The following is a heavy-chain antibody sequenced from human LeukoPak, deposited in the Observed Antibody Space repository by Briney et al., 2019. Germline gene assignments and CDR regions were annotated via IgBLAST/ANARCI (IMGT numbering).Heavy chain of an antibody. CDR3: ATQATRIAAAGTSIDY. CDR1: GFTFSSYA. J-gene: IGHJ4*02. D-gene: IGHD6-13*01. Sequence: PGGSLSPSCAASGFTFSSYAMHWVRQAPGKGQEYVSAISSNAGSTYYANSVKSRFTISGDNSTNTLYLQMGSLRAEDMAVYYCATQATRIAAAGTSIDYWGQGTLVTVSS. CDR2: ISSNAGST. V-gene: IGHV3-64*01.